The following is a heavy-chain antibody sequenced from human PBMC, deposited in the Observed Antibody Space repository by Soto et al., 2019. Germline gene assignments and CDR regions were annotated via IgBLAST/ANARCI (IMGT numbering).Heavy chain of an antibody. CDR2: INADNGNT. V-gene: IGHV1-3*01. J-gene: IGHJ3*02. CDR1: GYTFTIDA. D-gene: IGHD6-6*01. Sequence: ASVHGACQTSGYTFTIDAVRWVRQAQGQRLEWMGWINADNGNTKYAQKFQGRVTITRDTSASTAYMELRSLRSDDTAVYYCARDPIAARLDHDAFDIWGQGTMVTVSS. CDR3: ARDPIAARLDHDAFDI.